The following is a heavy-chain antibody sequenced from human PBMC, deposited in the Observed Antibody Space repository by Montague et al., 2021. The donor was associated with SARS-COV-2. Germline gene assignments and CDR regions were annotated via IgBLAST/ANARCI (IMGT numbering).Heavy chain of an antibody. Sequence: TLSLTCSVSGGSISSGSYYWSWIRQPAGKGLEWIGRIYISGSTNYNPSLESRVTMSVDTSKNQFSLKLSSVTAADTAVYYCARTVVVPAAMSRYYGMDVWGQGTSVTVSS. J-gene: IGHJ6*02. V-gene: IGHV4-61*02. CDR1: GGSISSGSYY. CDR2: IYISGST. D-gene: IGHD2-2*01. CDR3: ARTVVVPAAMSRYYGMDV.